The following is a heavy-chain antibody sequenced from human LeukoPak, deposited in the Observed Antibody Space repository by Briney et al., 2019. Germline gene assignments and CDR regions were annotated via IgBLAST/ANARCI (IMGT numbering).Heavy chain of an antibody. Sequence: PSETLSLTCTVSGGSISSYYWSWIRQPAGKGLEWIGRIYTSGSTNYNPSLKSRVTMSVDTSKNQFSLKLSSVTAADTAVYYCARENYYDSSGYYYSMRYESGFDYWGQGTLVTVSS. CDR2: IYTSGST. J-gene: IGHJ4*02. CDR3: ARENYYDSSGYYYSMRYESGFDY. CDR1: GGSISSYY. V-gene: IGHV4-4*07. D-gene: IGHD3-22*01.